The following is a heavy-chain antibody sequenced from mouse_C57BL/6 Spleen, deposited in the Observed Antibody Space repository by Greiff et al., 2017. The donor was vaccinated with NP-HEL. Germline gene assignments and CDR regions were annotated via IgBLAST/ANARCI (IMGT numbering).Heavy chain of an antibody. CDR2: IYPGDGDT. D-gene: IGHD2-5*01. CDR3: ARGDYSNYRFAY. Sequence: QVQLQQSGAELVKPGASVKISCKASGYAFSSYWMNWVKQRPGKGLEWIGQIYPGDGDTNYNGKFKGKATLTADKSSSTAYMQLSSLTSEDSAVYFCARGDYSNYRFAYWGQGTLVTVSA. J-gene: IGHJ3*01. CDR1: GYAFSSYW. V-gene: IGHV1-80*01.